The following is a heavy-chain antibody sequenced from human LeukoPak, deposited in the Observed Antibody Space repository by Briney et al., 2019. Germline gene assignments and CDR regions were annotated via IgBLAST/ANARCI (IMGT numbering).Heavy chain of an antibody. Sequence: SQTLSLTCTVSGGSISSSSYYWGWIRQPPGKGLEWIGSIYYSGSTHYNPSLESRVTISVATSKNQFSLKLSAVTAADTAVYYCARLPKGYYYDSSGYWGFDYWGQGTLVTVSS. V-gene: IGHV4-39*07. J-gene: IGHJ4*02. CDR3: ARLPKGYYYDSSGYWGFDY. CDR2: IYYSGST. CDR1: GGSISSSSYY. D-gene: IGHD3-22*01.